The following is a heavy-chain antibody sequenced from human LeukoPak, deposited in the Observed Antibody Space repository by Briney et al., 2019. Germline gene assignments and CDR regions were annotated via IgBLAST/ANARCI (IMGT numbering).Heavy chain of an antibody. CDR3: ARLSYYDFWGGYYMGFDY. D-gene: IGHD3-3*01. CDR1: GGSISSSSYY. Sequence: SETLSVTCTVSGGSISSSSYYWGWIRQPPGKGLEWIGSMYYSGSTYYNPSLKSRVTISVDTSNNQFSLKLSSVSAADTAVYYCARLSYYDFWGGYYMGFDYWGQGTLVTVSS. V-gene: IGHV4-39*01. CDR2: MYYSGST. J-gene: IGHJ4*02.